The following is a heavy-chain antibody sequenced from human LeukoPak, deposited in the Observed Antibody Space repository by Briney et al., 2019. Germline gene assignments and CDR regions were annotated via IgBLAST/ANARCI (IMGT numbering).Heavy chain of an antibody. D-gene: IGHD1-26*01. J-gene: IGHJ4*02. V-gene: IGHV1-2*06. CDR1: GYTFTGYY. Sequence: ASVKVSCKASGYTFTGYYMHWVRQAPGQGLEWMGRINPNSGGTSYAQKLQGRVTMTRDTSISTAYMELSRLRSDDTAVYYCARTPSIVGETGDFDYWGQGTLVTVSS. CDR3: ARTPSIVGETGDFDY. CDR2: INPNSGGT.